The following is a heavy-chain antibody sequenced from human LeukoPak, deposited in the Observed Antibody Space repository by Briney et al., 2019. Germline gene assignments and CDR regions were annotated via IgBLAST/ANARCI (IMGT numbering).Heavy chain of an antibody. CDR1: GDSVSSNIAA. V-gene: IGHV6-1*01. CDR3: VRDIWYFDL. CDR2: TYYRSKWKN. J-gene: IGHJ2*01. Sequence: SQTLSLTCAISGDSVSSNIAAWNWVRQSPSRGLEWLGRTYYRSKWKNDYAVSVKSRITINADTSKNQFSLQLNSVTPEDTAGYYCVRDIWYFDLWGRGTLVTVSS.